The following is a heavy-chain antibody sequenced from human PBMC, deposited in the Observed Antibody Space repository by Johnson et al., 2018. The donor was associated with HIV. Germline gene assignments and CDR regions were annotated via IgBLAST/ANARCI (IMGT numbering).Heavy chain of an antibody. J-gene: IGHJ3*02. CDR1: RFTVSTNY. CDR3: ARAYTYGAFDI. V-gene: IGHV3-66*01. Sequence: VQLVESGGGLVQPGGSLRLSCAASRFTVSTNYMSWIRQAPGKGLEWVSVIYSGDTTYYAGSVKGRFTISRDNSKNTLYLQMNSLRVDDTAIYYCARAYTYGAFDIWGQGTMVTVSS. CDR2: IYSGDTT. D-gene: IGHD5-18*01.